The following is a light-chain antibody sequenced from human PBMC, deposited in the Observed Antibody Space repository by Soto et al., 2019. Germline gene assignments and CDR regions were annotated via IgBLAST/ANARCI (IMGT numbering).Light chain of an antibody. CDR1: SGHSSYA. V-gene: IGLV4-69*01. J-gene: IGLJ2*01. CDR3: QTWGTGIVV. Sequence: QPVLTQSPSASVSLGASVKLTCTLSSGHSSYAIAWHQQQPEKGPRYLMKFNSDGSHSKGDGIPDRFSGSSSGAERYLTISSLQSEDEADYYCQTWGTGIVVFGGGTKVTVL. CDR2: FNSDGSH.